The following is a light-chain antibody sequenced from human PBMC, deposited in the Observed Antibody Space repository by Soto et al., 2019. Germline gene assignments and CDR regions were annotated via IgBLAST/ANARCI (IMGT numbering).Light chain of an antibody. J-gene: IGKJ4*01. CDR1: QSVSSY. CDR3: QQRSNWPPVT. V-gene: IGKV3-11*01. Sequence: EIVLTQSPATLSLSPGERATLSCRASQSVSSYLAWYQQKPGQAPRLLIYDASNRATGIPARFSGSGSGTDFTLTISGLEPEDCAIYYGQQRSNWPPVTFGGGTKVEIK. CDR2: DAS.